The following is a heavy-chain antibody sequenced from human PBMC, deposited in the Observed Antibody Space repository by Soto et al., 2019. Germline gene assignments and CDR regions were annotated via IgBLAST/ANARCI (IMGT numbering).Heavy chain of an antibody. V-gene: IGHV1-69*01. CDR1: GGSFSTYA. J-gene: IGHJ6*02. D-gene: IGHD3-10*02. CDR3: ARKGIIPSRPSGMYYYVTMDV. CDR2: IVPVFGTP. Sequence: QVQLVQSGAEVRKPGSSVRVSCRASGGSFSTYAISWVRQAPGQGLEWMGGIVPVFGTPNYAQKFQDRVILAADESTTTAYMDLSSLRADETAIYYCARKGIIPSRPSGMYYYVTMDVWGQGTTVTVSS.